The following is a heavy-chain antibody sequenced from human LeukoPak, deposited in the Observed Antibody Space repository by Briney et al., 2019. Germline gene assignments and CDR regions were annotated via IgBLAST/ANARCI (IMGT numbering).Heavy chain of an antibody. CDR3: ARDLLSRMATGVGFDY. CDR2: IKQDGSEK. D-gene: IGHD5-24*01. J-gene: IGHJ4*02. Sequence: GGPLRLSCAASGFTFSSYWMSWVRQAPGKGLEWVANIKQDGSEKYYVDSVKGRFTISRDNAKNSLYLQMSSLRAEDTAVYYCARDLLSRMATGVGFDYWGQGTLVTVSS. V-gene: IGHV3-7*01. CDR1: GFTFSSYW.